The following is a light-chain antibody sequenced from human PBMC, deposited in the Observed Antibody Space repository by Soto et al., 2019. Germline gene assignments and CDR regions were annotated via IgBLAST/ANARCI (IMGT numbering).Light chain of an antibody. V-gene: IGKV3-15*01. CDR2: GAF. CDR3: QQYNDWPLT. CDR1: QTVSSH. Sequence: EIVMTQSPGTLSVSPGERVTLSCRASQTVSSHLAWYQQKPGQAPSLLIYGAFTRAPGLPARFSGTGSGTEFLLPTPSLPSEAFAPYSCQQYNDWPLTLGRGTTVAIK. J-gene: IGKJ4*02.